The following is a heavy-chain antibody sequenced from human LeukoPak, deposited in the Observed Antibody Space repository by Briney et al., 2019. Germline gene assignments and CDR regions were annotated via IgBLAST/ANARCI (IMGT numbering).Heavy chain of an antibody. D-gene: IGHD6-19*01. J-gene: IGHJ4*02. CDR2: IYKSGST. Sequence: KTSETLSLTCTVSGGSISTYQWSWVRQPPGKGLEWIGNIYKSGSTNYNPSLKRRVTMSVDTAKKQFSLRLSSVTAADTAVYYCARDGPQWLAGFDYWGQGALVTVSS. CDR1: GGSISTYQ. CDR3: ARDGPQWLAGFDY. V-gene: IGHV4-59*12.